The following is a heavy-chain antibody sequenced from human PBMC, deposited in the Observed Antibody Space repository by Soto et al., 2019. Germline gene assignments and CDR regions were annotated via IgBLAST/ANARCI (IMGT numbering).Heavy chain of an antibody. V-gene: IGHV4-34*01. CDR3: ARGQEGVVATH. Sequence: QVQLQQWGAGLLKPSETLSLNCAVTGGSLSGYYWSWIRQPPGKGLEWIGEVKDGGHTNYSPSLRGRVPISSDTSNNQFALRLNSVTAADTGVYYCARGQEGVVATHWDQGSLVTLSS. CDR1: GGSLSGYY. J-gene: IGHJ4*02. D-gene: IGHD5-12*01. CDR2: VKDGGHT.